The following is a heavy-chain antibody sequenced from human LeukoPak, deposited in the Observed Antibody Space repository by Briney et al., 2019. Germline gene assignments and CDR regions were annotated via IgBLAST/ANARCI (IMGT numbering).Heavy chain of an antibody. Sequence: SETLSLTCTVSGFSLSSAYYWGWIRQPPGKGLEWIGRISSSGSTNYNPSLKSRVTISVDTSKNQFSLKLSSVTAAHTAVYFCARGPYSYDSSGAFDIWGQGTMVTVSS. CDR1: GFSLSSAYY. V-gene: IGHV4-38-2*02. J-gene: IGHJ3*02. CDR3: ARGPYSYDSSGAFDI. CDR2: ISSSGST. D-gene: IGHD3-22*01.